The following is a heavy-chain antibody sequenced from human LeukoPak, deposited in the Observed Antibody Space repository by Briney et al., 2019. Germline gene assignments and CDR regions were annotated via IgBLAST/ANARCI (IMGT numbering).Heavy chain of an antibody. CDR3: ARPGGYSSGWYGY. V-gene: IGHV3-74*01. CDR2: INGDGSTT. CDR1: GFTFNYYW. D-gene: IGHD6-13*01. J-gene: IGHJ4*02. Sequence: PGGSLRLSCAASGFTFNYYWMNWVRQVPGKGLVWISHINGDGSTTNYADSVQGRFTISRDNAKSTLYLHMTSLRADDTAVYYCARPGGYSSGWYGYWGQGALVTVSS.